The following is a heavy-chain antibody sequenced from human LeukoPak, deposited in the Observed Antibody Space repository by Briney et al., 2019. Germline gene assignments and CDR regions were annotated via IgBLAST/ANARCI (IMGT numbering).Heavy chain of an antibody. J-gene: IGHJ4*02. CDR3: ARRKGWELLLDY. D-gene: IGHD1-26*01. V-gene: IGHV4-59*08. Sequence: KTSETLSLTCTVSGVSISNYYWSWIRQPPGKGLEWIGYIYYSGSTNYNPSLKSRVTISVDTSKNQFSLKLSSVTAADTAVYYCARRKGWELLLDYWGQGTLVTVSS. CDR1: GVSISNYY. CDR2: IYYSGST.